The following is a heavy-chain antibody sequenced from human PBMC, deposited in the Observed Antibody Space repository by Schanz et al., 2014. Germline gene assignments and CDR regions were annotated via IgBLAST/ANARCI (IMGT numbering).Heavy chain of an antibody. CDR2: ISGSGGST. D-gene: IGHD3-10*01. CDR3: AKYRGYYRVSGSYRELEY. J-gene: IGHJ4*02. V-gene: IGHV3-23*04. Sequence: EVQLVESGGDLVQPGGSLRLSCAASGFNFNNFAMTWVRQAPGKGLEWVIVISGSGGSTYYADSVRGRFTMSRDNSKNTVHLQMSSLRVEDTAVYYCAKYRGYYRVSGSYRELEYWGQGTLVTVSS. CDR1: GFNFNNFA.